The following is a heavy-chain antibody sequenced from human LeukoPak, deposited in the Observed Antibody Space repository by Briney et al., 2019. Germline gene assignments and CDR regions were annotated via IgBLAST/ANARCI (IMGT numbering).Heavy chain of an antibody. J-gene: IGHJ5*02. CDR2: IIPIFNTA. D-gene: IGHD4/OR15-4a*01. CDR3: AIVGAKVTTFSWFDP. Sequence: GASVKVSCKASGGTFSSHGISWVRQAPGQGLEWMGGIIPIFNTANYAQKFQGRVTITADESTSTAYMKLSSLRSEDTAVYYCAIVGAKVTTFSWFDPWGQGTLVTVSS. V-gene: IGHV1-69*13. CDR1: GGTFSSHG.